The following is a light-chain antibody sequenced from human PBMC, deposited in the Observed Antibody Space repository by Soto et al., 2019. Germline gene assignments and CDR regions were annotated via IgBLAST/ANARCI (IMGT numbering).Light chain of an antibody. V-gene: IGLV4-69*01. CDR2: LNSDGSH. CDR3: QTWGTGGVV. J-gene: IGLJ2*01. Sequence: QLVLTQSPSASASLGASVKLTRTLSSGHSSYAIAWHQQQPEKGPRYLMKLNSDGSHSKGDGIPDRFSGSSSGAERYLTISSLQSEDEADYYCQTWGTGGVVFGGGTKLTVL. CDR1: SGHSSYA.